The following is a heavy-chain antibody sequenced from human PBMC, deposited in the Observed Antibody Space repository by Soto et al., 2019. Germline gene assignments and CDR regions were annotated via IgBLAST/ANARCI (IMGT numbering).Heavy chain of an antibody. Sequence: GGSLRLSCAASGFTFSSYAMSWVRQAPGKGLEWVSAISGSGGSTYYADSVKGRFTISRDNSKNTLSLQMNSLRAEDTAVYYCAKDGSIAGRPPFAEYFQHWGQGNLVTVSS. V-gene: IGHV3-23*01. J-gene: IGHJ1*01. CDR3: AKDGSIAGRPPFAEYFQH. CDR1: GFTFSSYA. D-gene: IGHD6-6*01. CDR2: ISGSGGST.